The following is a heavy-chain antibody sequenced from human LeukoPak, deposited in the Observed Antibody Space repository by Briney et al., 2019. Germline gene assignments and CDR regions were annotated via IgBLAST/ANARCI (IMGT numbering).Heavy chain of an antibody. V-gene: IGHV3-30*02. Sequence: GGSLRLSCAASGFTFSSYGMHWVRQAPGKGLEWVAFIRYDGSNKYYADPVKGRFTISRDNSKNTLYLQMNSLRAEDTAVYYCAKASLRYFDYYYMDVWGKGTTVTISS. CDR3: AKASLRYFDYYYMDV. CDR1: GFTFSSYG. J-gene: IGHJ6*03. D-gene: IGHD3-9*01. CDR2: IRYDGSNK.